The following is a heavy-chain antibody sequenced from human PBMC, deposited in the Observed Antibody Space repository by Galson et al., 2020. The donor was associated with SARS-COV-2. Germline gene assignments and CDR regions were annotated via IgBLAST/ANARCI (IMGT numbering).Heavy chain of an antibody. V-gene: IGHV3-21*01. J-gene: IGHJ4*02. Sequence: GGSLRLSCAASGFTFSSYSMNWVRQAPGKGLEWVSSISSSSSYIYYADSVKGRFTISRDNAKNSLYLQMNSLRAEDTAVYYCARGAVTFGGSGLSENDYWGQGTLVTVSS. CDR1: GFTFSSYS. CDR2: ISSSSSYI. D-gene: IGHD3-16*01. CDR3: ARGAVTFGGSGLSENDY.